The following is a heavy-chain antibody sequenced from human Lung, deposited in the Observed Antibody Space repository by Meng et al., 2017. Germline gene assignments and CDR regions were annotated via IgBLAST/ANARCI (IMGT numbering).Heavy chain of an antibody. CDR3: ASFDYLYYYYGMDV. CDR1: GFTFSSYS. CDR2: ISSSSSYI. J-gene: IGHJ6*02. D-gene: IGHD3-9*01. V-gene: IGHV3-21*01. Sequence: GGSLRLSCAASGFTFSSYSMNWVRQAPGKGLEWVSSISSSSSYIYYADSVKGRFTISRDNAKNSLYLQMNSLGAEDTAVYYCASFDYLYYYYGMDVWGQGTTVTVSS.